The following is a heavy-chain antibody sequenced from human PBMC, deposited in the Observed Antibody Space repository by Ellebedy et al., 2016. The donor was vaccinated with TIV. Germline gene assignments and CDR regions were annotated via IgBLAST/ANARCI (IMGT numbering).Heavy chain of an antibody. V-gene: IGHV3-11*01. J-gene: IGHJ4*02. CDR3: AASENPKRFDF. CDR2: IDTSGFTI. Sequence: GGSLRLSCVASGVTLSNYHLSWIRQAPGKGLEWLSYIDTSGFTIYYADSVRARFTISRDSPKNSLYLQIHSLRVEDTAVYYCAASENPKRFDFWGQGTLVTVSS. D-gene: IGHD6-19*01. CDR1: GVTLSNYH.